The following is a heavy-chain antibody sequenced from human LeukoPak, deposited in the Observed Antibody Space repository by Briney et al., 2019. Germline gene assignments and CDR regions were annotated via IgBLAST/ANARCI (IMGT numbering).Heavy chain of an antibody. CDR3: ARVRVILTTMASFSY. CDR1: GFTFSTYA. D-gene: IGHD3-9*01. Sequence: QSGGSLRLSCAVSGFTFSTYAMHWVRQAPGKGLEWVAVISNDGTEKYYADSVKGRFTISRDNSENTLYLQLNSLRPDDTAVYYCARVRVILTTMASFSYWGLGTLVTVSS. J-gene: IGHJ4*02. CDR2: ISNDGTEK. V-gene: IGHV3-30-3*01.